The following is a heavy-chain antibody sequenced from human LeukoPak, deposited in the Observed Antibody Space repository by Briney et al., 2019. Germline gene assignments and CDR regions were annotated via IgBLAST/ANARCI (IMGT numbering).Heavy chain of an antibody. CDR3: ARGAGVLSYYYYGMDV. J-gene: IGHJ6*02. D-gene: IGHD2-8*01. V-gene: IGHV4-34*01. Sequence: SETLSLTCAVYGGSFSGYYWSWIRQPPGRGLEWIGEINHSGSTNYNPSLKSRVTISVDTSKNQFSLKLSSVTAADTAVYYCARGAGVLSYYYYGMDVWGQGTTVTVS. CDR2: INHSGST. CDR1: GGSFSGYY.